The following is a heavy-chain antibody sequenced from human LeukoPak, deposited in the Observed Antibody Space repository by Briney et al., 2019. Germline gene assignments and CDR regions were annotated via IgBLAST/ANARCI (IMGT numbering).Heavy chain of an antibody. CDR1: GFTFSSYG. CDR3: AKDTRYSGSYGYFDY. CDR2: MSYDGSNK. J-gene: IGHJ4*02. V-gene: IGHV3-30*18. Sequence: GSLRLSCAASGFTFSSYGMHWVRQAPGKGLEWVAVMSYDGSNKYYADSVKGRFTISRDNSKNTLYLQMNSLRAEDTAVYYCAKDTRYSGSYGYFDYWGQGTLVTVSS. D-gene: IGHD1-26*01.